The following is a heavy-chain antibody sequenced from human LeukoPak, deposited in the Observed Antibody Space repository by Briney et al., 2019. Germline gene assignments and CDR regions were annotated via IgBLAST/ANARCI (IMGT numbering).Heavy chain of an antibody. CDR2: INQSGTT. CDR3: ARVVDYFASGTYWDYHYDYMDV. CDR1: GGSFSGYY. J-gene: IGHJ6*03. Sequence: SETLSLTCVVYGGSFSGYYWSWIRQPPGKGLEWIGEINQSGTTTYNPSLKSRVTMSGDTSKNQFSLKVNSVTAADTAVYFCARVVDYFASGTYWDYHYDYMDVWGKGTTVIVSS. V-gene: IGHV4-34*01. D-gene: IGHD3-10*01.